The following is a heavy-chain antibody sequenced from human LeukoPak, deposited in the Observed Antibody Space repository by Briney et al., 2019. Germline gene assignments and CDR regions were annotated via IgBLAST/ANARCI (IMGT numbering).Heavy chain of an antibody. D-gene: IGHD3-22*01. CDR1: GFTFSSYG. CDR3: ARRGYYDSSGYYYWFDP. V-gene: IGHV3-30*12. Sequence: GGSLRLSCAASGFTFSSYGMHWVRQAPGKGLEWVAVISYDGSNKYYADSVKGRFTISRDNSKNTLYLQMNSLKASDSAMYYCARRGYYDSSGYYYWFDPWGQGTLVTVSS. CDR2: ISYDGSNK. J-gene: IGHJ5*02.